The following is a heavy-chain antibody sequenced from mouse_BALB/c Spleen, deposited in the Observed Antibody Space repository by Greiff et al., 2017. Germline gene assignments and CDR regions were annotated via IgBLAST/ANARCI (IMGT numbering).Heavy chain of an antibody. Sequence: VQLQQSGAELAKPGASVKMSCKASGYTFTSYWMHWVKQRPGQGLEWIGYINPSTGYTEYNQKFKDKATLTADKSSSTAYMQLSSLTSEDSAVYYCARSYGNYIDYWGQGTTLTVSS. CDR1: GYTFTSYW. V-gene: IGHV1-7*01. CDR3: ARSYGNYIDY. D-gene: IGHD2-10*02. J-gene: IGHJ2*01. CDR2: INPSTGYT.